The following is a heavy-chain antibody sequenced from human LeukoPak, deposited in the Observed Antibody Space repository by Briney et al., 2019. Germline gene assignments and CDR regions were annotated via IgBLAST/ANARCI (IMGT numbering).Heavy chain of an antibody. CDR1: GFTFSDYY. CDR2: ISSSGSTI. D-gene: IGHD2-2*01. Sequence: PGGSLRLSCAASGFTFSDYYMSWIRQAPGKGLEWVSYISSSGSTIYYADSVKGRFTISRDNAKNSLYLQMNSLRAEDTAVYYCARARYCSSTCCWFDPWGQGTLVTVSS. CDR3: ARARYCSSTCCWFDP. V-gene: IGHV3-11*01. J-gene: IGHJ5*02.